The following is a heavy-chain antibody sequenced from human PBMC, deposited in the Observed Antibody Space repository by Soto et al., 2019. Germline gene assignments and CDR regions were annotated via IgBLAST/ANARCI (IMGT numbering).Heavy chain of an antibody. CDR1: GGSISSSSYY. CDR3: ARQDYDSSGYYYPTYNYFDY. CDR2: IYYSGST. J-gene: IGHJ4*02. Sequence: QLQLQESGPGLVKPSETLSLTCTVSGGSISSSSYYWGWIRQPPGKGLEWIGSIYYSGSTYYNPSLKSRVTISVDTSKNQFSLKLSSVTAADTAVYYCARQDYDSSGYYYPTYNYFDYWGQGTLVTVSS. V-gene: IGHV4-39*01. D-gene: IGHD3-22*01.